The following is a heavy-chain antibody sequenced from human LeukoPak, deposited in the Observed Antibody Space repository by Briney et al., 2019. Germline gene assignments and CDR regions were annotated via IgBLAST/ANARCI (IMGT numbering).Heavy chain of an antibody. Sequence: ASVKVSCKASGGPFSSYSISWVRQAPGQGLEWMGGLIPIFDTTTYAQKFQGRVTITADESTTTSYMELSSLRSEDTAIYYCARGIDYWGQGTLVTVSS. J-gene: IGHJ4*02. D-gene: IGHD3-10*01. CDR2: LIPIFDTT. CDR3: ARGIDY. CDR1: GGPFSSYS. V-gene: IGHV1-69*13.